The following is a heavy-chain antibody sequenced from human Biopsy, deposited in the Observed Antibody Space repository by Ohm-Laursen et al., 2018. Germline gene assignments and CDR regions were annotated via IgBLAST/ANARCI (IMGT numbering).Heavy chain of an antibody. CDR3: ATKLTGYFHH. CDR1: EGTFSNYG. D-gene: IGHD3-9*01. J-gene: IGHJ1*01. V-gene: IGHV1-69*06. Sequence: SSVKVSCKAPEGTFSNYGVNWVRQAPGQGLEWLGGNIPILGTGNYAHQFQDRVAVVADTSTSTATMELRSLRSDDTAVYYCATKLTGYFHHWGQGTLVIVSS. CDR2: NIPILGTG.